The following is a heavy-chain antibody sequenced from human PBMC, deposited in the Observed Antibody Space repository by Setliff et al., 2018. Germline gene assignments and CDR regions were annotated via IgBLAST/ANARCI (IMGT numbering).Heavy chain of an antibody. CDR2: IKGSSEGATT. D-gene: IGHD3-22*01. J-gene: IGHJ5*02. Sequence: GGSLRLSCSVSGITFKNAWMTWIRQAPGKGPEWVGRIKGSSEGATTDYGAPAKVRFTISRDDSKSMIYLQMNNLKIEDTGFYYCTTGPRDSRNYLTWLGTWGQGTLVTVSS. V-gene: IGHV3-15*01. CDR1: GITFKNAW. CDR3: TTGPRDSRNYLTWLGT.